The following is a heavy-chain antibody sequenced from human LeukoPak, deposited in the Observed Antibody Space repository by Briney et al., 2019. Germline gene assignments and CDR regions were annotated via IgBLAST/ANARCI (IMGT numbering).Heavy chain of an antibody. V-gene: IGHV4-38-2*02. CDR3: ARDQTRGFWFDP. CDR2: IYHSGST. Sequence: PSETLSLTCTVPGYSISSGYYWGWIRQPPGKGLEWIGSIYHSGSTYYNPSLKSRVTISVDTSKNQFSLKLSSVTAADTAVYYCARDQTRGFWFDPWGQGTLVTVSS. J-gene: IGHJ5*02. D-gene: IGHD3-10*01. CDR1: GYSISSGYY.